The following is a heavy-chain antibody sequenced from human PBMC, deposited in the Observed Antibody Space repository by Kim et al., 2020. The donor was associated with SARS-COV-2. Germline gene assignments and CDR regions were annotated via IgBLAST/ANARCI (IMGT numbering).Heavy chain of an antibody. J-gene: IGHJ5*02. CDR1: GYTFTSYA. CDR2: INTNTGNP. CDR3: ARVGYIAAAGFNWFDP. D-gene: IGHD6-13*01. V-gene: IGHV7-4-1*02. Sequence: ASVKVSCKASGYTFTSYAMNWVRQAPGQGLEWMGWINTNTGNPTYAQGFTGRFVFSLDTSVSTAYLQISSLKAEDTAVYYCARVGYIAAAGFNWFDPWGQGTLVTVSS.